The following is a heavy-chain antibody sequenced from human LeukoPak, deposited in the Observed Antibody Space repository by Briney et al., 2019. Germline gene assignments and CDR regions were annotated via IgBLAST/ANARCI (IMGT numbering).Heavy chain of an antibody. Sequence: PGGSLRLSCAESGFTFSSYGMHWVRQAPGKGLEWVAFIRYDGSNKYYADSVKGRFTISRDNSKNTLYLQMNSLRAEDTAVYYCERPGSGSYYNVWPGSSRWIEDDYWGQGTLVTVSS. J-gene: IGHJ4*02. CDR1: GFTFSSYG. V-gene: IGHV3-30*02. D-gene: IGHD3-10*01. CDR3: ERPGSGSYYNVWPGSSRWIEDDY. CDR2: IRYDGSNK.